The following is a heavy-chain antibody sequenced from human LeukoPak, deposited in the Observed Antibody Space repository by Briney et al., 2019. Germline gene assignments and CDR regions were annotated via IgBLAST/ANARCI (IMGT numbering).Heavy chain of an antibody. CDR1: GGSFSGYY. CDR2: INHSGST. Sequence: PSETLSLTSAVYGGSFSGYYWSWIRQPPGKGLEWIGEINHSGSTNYNPSLKSRVTISVDTSKNQFSLKLSSVTAADTAVYYCARVRRVSWVRRNYFDYWGQGTLVTVSS. D-gene: IGHD1-26*01. CDR3: ARVRRVSWVRRNYFDY. J-gene: IGHJ4*02. V-gene: IGHV4-34*01.